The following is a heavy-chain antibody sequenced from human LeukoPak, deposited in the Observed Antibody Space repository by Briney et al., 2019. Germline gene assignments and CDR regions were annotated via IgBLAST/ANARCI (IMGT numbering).Heavy chain of an antibody. V-gene: IGHV3-23*01. Sequence: PGGSLRLSCAASGFTFSNYAMSWVRQAPGKGLEWFSSVGGGGIRTYYADSVQGRFTISRDNSKNTLYLQMNSLRAEDTALYYCAKYTGGSYLTNAFDIWGQGTMVTVSS. CDR2: VGGGGIRT. CDR3: AKYTGGSYLTNAFDI. D-gene: IGHD1-26*01. J-gene: IGHJ3*02. CDR1: GFTFSNYA.